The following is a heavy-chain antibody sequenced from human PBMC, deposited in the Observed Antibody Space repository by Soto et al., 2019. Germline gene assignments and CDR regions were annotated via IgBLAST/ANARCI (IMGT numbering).Heavy chain of an antibody. CDR3: ARRATAELPSNWFDP. J-gene: IGHJ5*02. CDR1: DDSISSSNW. D-gene: IGHD5-12*01. V-gene: IGHV4-4*02. CDR2: IFPSGST. Sequence: QIQLQESGPGLVKPSGTLSLTCAVSDDSISSSNWWSWVRQPPGRRLEWIGEIFPSGSTNYNPSLMSRVTISIDKSKKQFSLNLFSVTDADTAVYYCARRATAELPSNWFDPWGQGTLVIVSS.